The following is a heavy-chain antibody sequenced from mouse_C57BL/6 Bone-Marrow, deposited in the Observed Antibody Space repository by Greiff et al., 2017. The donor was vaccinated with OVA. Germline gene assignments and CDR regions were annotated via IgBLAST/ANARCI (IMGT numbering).Heavy chain of an antibody. CDR1: GFSLSTFGMG. V-gene: IGHV8-8*01. CDR3: ARTWDDGPWFAY. J-gene: IGHJ3*01. D-gene: IGHD4-1*01. CDR2: IWWDDDK. Sequence: QVTLKESGPGILQPSHPLSLTCSFSGFSLSTFGMGVGWIRQPSGKGLEWLAHIWWDDDKYYNPALKSRLTISKDTSKNQVFLKIANVDTADTATYYCARTWDDGPWFAYWGQGTLVTVSA.